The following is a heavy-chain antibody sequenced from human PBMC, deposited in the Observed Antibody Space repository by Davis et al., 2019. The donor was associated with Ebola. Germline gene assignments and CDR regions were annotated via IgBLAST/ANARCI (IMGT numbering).Heavy chain of an antibody. Sequence: GESLKISCEASGFIFDDYTMHWVRQVPGKGLEWVSLITWDGDKTYYADSVKGRFTVSRDNAKNSLYLQMNNLRAEDTAVYYCTRDNLYYYDTSGYHDVFDMWGQGTMVTVSS. CDR2: ITWDGDKT. CDR3: TRDNLYYYDTSGYHDVFDM. V-gene: IGHV3-43*01. J-gene: IGHJ3*02. D-gene: IGHD3-22*01. CDR1: GFIFDDYT.